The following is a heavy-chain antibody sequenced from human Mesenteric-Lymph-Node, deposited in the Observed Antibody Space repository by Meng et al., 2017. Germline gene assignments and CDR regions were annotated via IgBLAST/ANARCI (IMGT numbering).Heavy chain of an antibody. CDR1: GFTFSSYS. V-gene: IGHV3-21*01. CDR2: ITSGSAYI. J-gene: IGHJ6*02. CDR3: ARRDYYYYGMDV. Sequence: GESLKISCAASGFTFSSYSMNWVRQAPGRGLEWVSSITSGSAYISYADSLKGRFTISRDSAKNSLYLQMNNLRAEDTGVYYCARRDYYYYGMDVWGQGTTVTVSS.